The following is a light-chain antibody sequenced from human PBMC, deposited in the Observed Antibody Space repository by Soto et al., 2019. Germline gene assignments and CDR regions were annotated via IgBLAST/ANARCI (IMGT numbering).Light chain of an antibody. Sequence: EIVLTQSPATLSLSPGERATRSCRASQSFSTYLAWYQQKPGQPPRLPIYGASNRATGIPARFSGSGSGTDFTLTISSLEPEDFAVYYCQQRSNWPYTFGQGTKLEIK. J-gene: IGKJ2*01. V-gene: IGKV3-11*01. CDR2: GAS. CDR3: QQRSNWPYT. CDR1: QSFSTY.